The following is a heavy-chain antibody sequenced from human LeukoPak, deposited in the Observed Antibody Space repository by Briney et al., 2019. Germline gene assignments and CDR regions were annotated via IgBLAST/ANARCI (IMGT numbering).Heavy chain of an antibody. V-gene: IGHV3-30*18. Sequence: GRSLRLSCAVSGFTFSNHGFYWVRQAPGKGLEWVAVISYDGNSRYYADSVKGRFTISRDSSKNTVFLEMNSLRAEDTAIYYCAKGRSIAARGSLYYYYGMDVWGQGTTVTVSS. CDR2: ISYDGNSR. D-gene: IGHD6-6*01. J-gene: IGHJ6*02. CDR3: AKGRSIAARGSLYYYYGMDV. CDR1: GFTFSNHG.